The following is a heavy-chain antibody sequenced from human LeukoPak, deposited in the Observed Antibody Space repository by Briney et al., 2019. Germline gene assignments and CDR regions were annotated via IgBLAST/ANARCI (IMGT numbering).Heavy chain of an antibody. CDR2: ISASGDSK. CDR3: ATRGTTGTKYLEY. V-gene: IGHV3-23*01. J-gene: IGHJ4*02. CDR1: GFTFSSYV. D-gene: IGHD1-1*01. Sequence: GGSLRLSCAASGFTFSSYVMSWVRQSPGRGLEWVSTISASGDSKYYADSVKGRFTISRDNSKNTLHLQMNSLRVEDTAVYYCATRGTTGTKYLEYWGRGTLVTVSS.